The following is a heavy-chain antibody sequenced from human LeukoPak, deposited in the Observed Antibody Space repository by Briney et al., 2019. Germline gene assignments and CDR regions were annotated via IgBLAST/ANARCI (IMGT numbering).Heavy chain of an antibody. CDR2: ISDTGGRT. CDR3: AKRGVVIRVILVGFHKEAYYFHS. D-gene: IGHD3-22*01. Sequence: GGSLRLSCAVSGITLSNYGMTWVRQAPGKGLEWVAGISDTGGRTNYADSVKGRFTSSRDNPKNTLYLQMNSLRAEDTAVYFCAKRGVVIRVILVGFHKEAYYFHSWGQGALVTVSS. J-gene: IGHJ4*02. CDR1: GITLSNYG. V-gene: IGHV3-23*01.